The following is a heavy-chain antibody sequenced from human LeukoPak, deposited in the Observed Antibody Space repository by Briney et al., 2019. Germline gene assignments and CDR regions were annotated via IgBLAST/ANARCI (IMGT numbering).Heavy chain of an antibody. J-gene: IGHJ4*02. D-gene: IGHD3-10*01. CDR1: GFTFDDYA. CDR3: AKGDRGVTLVGTFFDY. V-gene: IGHV3-9*01. Sequence: PGGSLRLSCAASGFTFDDYAMHWVRQAPGKGLEWVSGISWNSGSIGYADSVKGRFTISRDNAKNSLYLQMNSLRAEDTALYYCAKGDRGVTLVGTFFDYWGQGTPVTVSS. CDR2: ISWNSGSI.